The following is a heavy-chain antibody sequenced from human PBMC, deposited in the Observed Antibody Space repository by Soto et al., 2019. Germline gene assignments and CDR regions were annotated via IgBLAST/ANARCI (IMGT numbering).Heavy chain of an antibody. V-gene: IGHV1-2*04. D-gene: IGHD2-15*01. CDR1: GYTYTKYG. J-gene: IGHJ5*02. CDR3: ARDPASGSPWFDP. Sequence: SSGVSGYTYTKYGMDWWRESVEQGLEWIGYINPKSGATNYPQKFEGWITMTRDTSINTVYIELKSLTSDDTGVYYCARDPASGSPWFDPWGQGTLVTVSS. CDR2: INPKSGAT.